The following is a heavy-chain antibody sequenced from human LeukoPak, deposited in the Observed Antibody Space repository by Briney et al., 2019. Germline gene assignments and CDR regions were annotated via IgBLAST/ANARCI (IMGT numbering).Heavy chain of an antibody. V-gene: IGHV4-39*01. CDR2: SYYSGST. CDR1: GGSISSSSYY. D-gene: IGHD3-22*01. J-gene: IGHJ1*01. Sequence: SETLSLTCTVSGGSISSSSYYWGWIRQPPGKGLEWIGSSYYSGSTYYNPSLKSRVTISVDTSKNQFSLKLSSVTAADTAVYYCARHLSWRSGYSEYFQHWGQGTLVTDSS. CDR3: ARHLSWRSGYSEYFQH.